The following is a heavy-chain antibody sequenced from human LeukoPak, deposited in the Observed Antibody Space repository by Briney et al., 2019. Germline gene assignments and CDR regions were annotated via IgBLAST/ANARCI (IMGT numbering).Heavy chain of an antibody. CDR3: ARGLGQQLVEYYYYYYGMDV. CDR2: IYTSGST. V-gene: IGHV4-4*08. CDR1: GFIFSRYE. Sequence: LRLSCVASGFIFSRYEMNWVRQAPGKGLEWIGRIYTSGSTNYNPSLKSRVTISVDTSKNQFSLKLSSVTAADTAVYYCARGLGQQLVEYYYYYYGMDVWGQGTTVTVSS. J-gene: IGHJ6*02. D-gene: IGHD6-13*01.